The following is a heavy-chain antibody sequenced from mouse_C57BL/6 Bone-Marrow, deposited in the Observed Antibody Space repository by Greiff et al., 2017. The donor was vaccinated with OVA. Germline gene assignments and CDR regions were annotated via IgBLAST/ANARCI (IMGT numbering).Heavy chain of an antibody. CDR1: GYTFTSYW. D-gene: IGHD2-5*01. J-gene: IGHJ3*01. Sequence: VQLQQSGAELVKPGASVKLSCKASGYTFTSYWMHWVKQRPGQGLEWIGMIHPNSGSTNYNEKFKSKATLTVDKSSSTAYMQLSSLTSEDSAVYYCALAYYSNSLAWFAYWGQGTLVTVSA. CDR2: IHPNSGST. CDR3: ALAYYSNSLAWFAY. V-gene: IGHV1-64*01.